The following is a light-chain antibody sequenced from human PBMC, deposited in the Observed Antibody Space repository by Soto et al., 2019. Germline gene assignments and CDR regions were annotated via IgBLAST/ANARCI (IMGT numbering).Light chain of an antibody. CDR2: DAS. J-gene: IGKJ1*01. CDR3: QQYTENSGT. Sequence: IHMTHSPSSLSASLGDRVSITCRASQSISSWLAWYQQKPGKAPKLLIYDASSLESGVPSRFSGSESGTEFTLTISSLQPDDIATYYCQQYTENSGTFGQGTKVDIK. CDR1: QSISSW. V-gene: IGKV1-5*01.